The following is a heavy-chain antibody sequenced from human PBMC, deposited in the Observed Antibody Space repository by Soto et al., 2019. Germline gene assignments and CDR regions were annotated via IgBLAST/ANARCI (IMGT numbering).Heavy chain of an antibody. CDR3: ARDRMYCSGGSCYGRGYYYYGMDV. V-gene: IGHV4-31*03. D-gene: IGHD2-15*01. CDR1: GGSISSGGYY. Sequence: SETLSLTCTVSGGSISSGGYYWSWIRQHPGKGLEWIGYFYYSGSTYYNPSLKSRVTISVDTSKNQFSLKLSSVTAADTAVYYCARDRMYCSGGSCYGRGYYYYGMDVWGQGTTVTVSS. J-gene: IGHJ6*02. CDR2: FYYSGST.